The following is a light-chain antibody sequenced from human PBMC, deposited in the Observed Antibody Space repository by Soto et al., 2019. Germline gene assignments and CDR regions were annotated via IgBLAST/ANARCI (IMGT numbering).Light chain of an antibody. CDR3: SSYARNRDVV. J-gene: IGLJ2*01. CDR2: EGS. Sequence: QSALTQPASVSGSPGQSITISCTGTSSDVGSYNLVSWYQQHPGKAPKLMIYEGSKRPSGVSNRFSGSKSGNTASLTISGLQAGDEADYYCSSYARNRDVVFGGGTKLTVL. CDR1: SSDVGSYNL. V-gene: IGLV2-23*01.